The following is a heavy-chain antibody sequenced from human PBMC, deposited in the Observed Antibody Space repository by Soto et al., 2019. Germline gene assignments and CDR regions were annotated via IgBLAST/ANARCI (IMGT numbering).Heavy chain of an antibody. V-gene: IGHV1-18*01. CDR1: GYTFSTYG. D-gene: IGHD2-2*02. CDR2: INPFKGDT. J-gene: IGHJ3*01. Sequence: GASVKVSCKASGYTFSTYGITWVRQAPGQGLDWMGWINPFKGDTNSAARFQDRVTMTTDTSTRTAYMELRSLRSDDTAVYYCARVKVPAAILGAFDLRSQGTLVTVSS. CDR3: ARVKVPAAILGAFDL.